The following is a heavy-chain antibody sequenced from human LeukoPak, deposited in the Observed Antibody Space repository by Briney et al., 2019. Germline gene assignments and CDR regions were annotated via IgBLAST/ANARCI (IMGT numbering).Heavy chain of an antibody. V-gene: IGHV3-23*01. CDR2: ISGSGGST. J-gene: IGHJ6*02. Sequence: GGSLRLSCAASGFTFSSYAMSWVRQAPGKGLEWVSAISGSGGSTYYEDSVKGRFTISRDNSKNTLYLQMNSLRAEDTAVYYCAKDSGASGWYXTXNLXDYYYYYGMDVWGQGTTVTVSS. CDR1: GFTFSSYA. D-gene: IGHD6-19*01. CDR3: AKDSGASGWYXTXNLXDYYYYYGMDV.